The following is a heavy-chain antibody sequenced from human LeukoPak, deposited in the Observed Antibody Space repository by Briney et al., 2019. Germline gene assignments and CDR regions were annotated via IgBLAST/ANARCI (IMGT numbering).Heavy chain of an antibody. CDR3: ARDFNCSGGHCFQH. V-gene: IGHV1-69*05. Sequence: GSSVKVSCKASGGTFSSYAISWMRQAPGQGLEWMGRIIPIFGTANYAQKFQGRVTITTDESTSTAYMELSSLRSEDTAVYYCARDFNCSGGHCFQHWGQGTLVTVSS. CDR1: GGTFSSYA. D-gene: IGHD2-15*01. J-gene: IGHJ1*01. CDR2: IIPIFGTA.